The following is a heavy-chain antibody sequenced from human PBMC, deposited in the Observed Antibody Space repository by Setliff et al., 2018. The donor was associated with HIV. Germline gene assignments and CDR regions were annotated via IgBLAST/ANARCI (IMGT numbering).Heavy chain of an antibody. V-gene: IGHV5-51*01. Sequence: GESLKISCKAVDYTFTTYWIGWVRQMPGEGLEWMGIIYPEDSNIKYNPSFQNQVTISADKSISTAYLQVHNLKASDTATYYCARRDGRNMNAFEIWGPGTMVTVSS. CDR2: IYPEDSNI. J-gene: IGHJ3*02. CDR1: DYTFTTYW. CDR3: ARRDGRNMNAFEI.